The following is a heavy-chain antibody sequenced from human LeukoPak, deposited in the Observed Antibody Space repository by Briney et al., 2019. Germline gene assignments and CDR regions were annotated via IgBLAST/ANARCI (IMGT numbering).Heavy chain of an antibody. CDR3: TKDIRSQWPRTNDAFDI. V-gene: IGHV3-9*01. CDR1: GFTFADYA. D-gene: IGHD6-19*01. Sequence: PGRSLSLSCVASGFTFADYAIHGVGHAPGQGLEWGSGVGWNRGSIGSAASVKSRLTIYRDNATKSRYPHMNALRAEDTGLFYCTKDIRSQWPRTNDAFDIWGQGTMVTVSS. J-gene: IGHJ3*02. CDR2: VGWNRGSI.